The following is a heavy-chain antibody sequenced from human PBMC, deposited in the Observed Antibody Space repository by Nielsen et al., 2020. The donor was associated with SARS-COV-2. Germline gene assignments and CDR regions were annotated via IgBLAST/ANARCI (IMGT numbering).Heavy chain of an antibody. CDR3: ARGRVAVAGTYEFDV. D-gene: IGHD6-19*01. CDR2: IYYSGST. V-gene: IGHV4-39*07. CDR1: GGSISSSSYY. Sequence: SETLSLTCTVSGGSISSSSYYWGWIRQPPGKGLEWIGSIYYSGSTYYNPSLKSRVTISVDTSKNQFSLKLSSVTAADTAVYYCARGRVAVAGTYEFDVWGQGTTVTVSS. J-gene: IGHJ6*02.